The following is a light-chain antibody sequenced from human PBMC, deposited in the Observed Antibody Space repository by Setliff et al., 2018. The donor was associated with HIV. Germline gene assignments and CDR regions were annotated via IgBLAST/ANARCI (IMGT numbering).Light chain of an antibody. J-gene: IGLJ1*01. V-gene: IGLV2-14*03. Sequence: QSVLTQPASVSGSPGQSITISCTGTGSDVGAYNYVSWYQQHPGRAPQLMIYDVSDRPSGVSNRFSGSKSGNTASLTISGLQADDEADYYCSSYTSSVTLVFGTGTKVTVL. CDR2: DVS. CDR3: SSYTSSVTLV. CDR1: GSDVGAYNY.